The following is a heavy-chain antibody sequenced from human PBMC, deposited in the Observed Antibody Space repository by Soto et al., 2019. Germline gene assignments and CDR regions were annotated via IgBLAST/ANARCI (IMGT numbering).Heavy chain of an antibody. CDR3: ARSGSSTSCYDY. Sequence: GGSLRLSCAASGFTFSDHYIDWVRQAPGKGLEWVGRTRNTGNSYTTEYAASVKGRFTISRDDSKNSLYLQMDSLKTEDTAVYYCARSGSSTSCYDYWGQGTLVTVSS. V-gene: IGHV3-72*01. CDR2: TRNTGNSYTT. J-gene: IGHJ4*02. CDR1: GFTFSDHY. D-gene: IGHD2-2*01.